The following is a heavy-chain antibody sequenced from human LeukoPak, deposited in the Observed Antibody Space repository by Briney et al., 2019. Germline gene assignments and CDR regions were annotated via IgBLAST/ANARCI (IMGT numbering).Heavy chain of an antibody. V-gene: IGHV4-38-2*01. CDR3: ARTNWYFDL. J-gene: IGHJ2*01. Sequence: PSETLSLTCAVSGYSISSGYYWGWIRPPPGKGLEWTGSIYHSGSTYYNPSLKSRVTMSVDTSKNQFSLKLSSVTAADTAVYYCARTNWYFDLWGRGTLVTVSS. CDR2: IYHSGST. CDR1: GYSISSGYY.